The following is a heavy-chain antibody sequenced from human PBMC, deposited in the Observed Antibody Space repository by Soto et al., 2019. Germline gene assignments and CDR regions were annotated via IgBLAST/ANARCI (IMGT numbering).Heavy chain of an antibody. Sequence: GGSLRLSCAASGFSFSSFGMHWVRQAPGKGLEWVAGLSFDGITKHYADSVKGRFTISRDNSKNTMYLQMNSLRPEDTSIYYCAKDGAWELLPAYGMDVWGPGTPVTVSS. CDR2: LSFDGITK. V-gene: IGHV3-30*18. D-gene: IGHD1-26*01. J-gene: IGHJ6*01. CDR3: AKDGAWELLPAYGMDV. CDR1: GFSFSSFG.